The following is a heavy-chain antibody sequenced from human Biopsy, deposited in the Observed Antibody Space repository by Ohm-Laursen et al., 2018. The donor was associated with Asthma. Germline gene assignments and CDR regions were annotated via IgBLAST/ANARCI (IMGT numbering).Heavy chain of an antibody. J-gene: IGHJ4*02. Sequence: GESLRISCKASGYIFTSYWIGWGRQMPGKGREGMGIIFPGDSDTIYSPSFQGQVPISADKSISTAYLQWSSLKASETAIYYCARLAYGSGSFFDFWGQGTLVTVAS. CDR1: GYIFTSYW. CDR2: IFPGDSDT. D-gene: IGHD3-10*01. CDR3: ARLAYGSGSFFDF. V-gene: IGHV5-51*01.